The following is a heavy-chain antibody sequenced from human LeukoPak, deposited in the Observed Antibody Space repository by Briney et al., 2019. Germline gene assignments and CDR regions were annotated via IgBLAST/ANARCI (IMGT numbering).Heavy chain of an antibody. V-gene: IGHV4-39*02. CDR3: ARDTTAMVTLYYFDY. CDR2: IHYSGPT. D-gene: IGHD5-18*01. Sequence: SETLSLTCTVSGGSISSGNYYWGWIRQPPGKGLDWIASIHYSGPTYYNPSLKSRVTISVDTSKNQFSLQLNSVTPEDTAVYYCARDTTAMVTLYYFDYWGQGTLVTVSS. CDR1: GGSISSGNYY. J-gene: IGHJ4*02.